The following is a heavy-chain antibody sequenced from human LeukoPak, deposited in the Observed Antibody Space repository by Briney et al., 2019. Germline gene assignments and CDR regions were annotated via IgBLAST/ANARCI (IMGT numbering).Heavy chain of an antibody. CDR3: AKMQTEYDTSTGLNRALRDY. D-gene: IGHD3-9*01. Sequence: PGGSLRLSCAASGFTFSSEAMSWVRQAPGKGLEWVSAISGSGVSIYYTDSVKGRFTISRDNSKNTLYLQMNSLRPDDTAVYYCAKMQTEYDTSTGLNRALRDYWGQGTLVTVSS. J-gene: IGHJ4*02. V-gene: IGHV3-23*01. CDR2: ISGSGVSI. CDR1: GFTFSSEA.